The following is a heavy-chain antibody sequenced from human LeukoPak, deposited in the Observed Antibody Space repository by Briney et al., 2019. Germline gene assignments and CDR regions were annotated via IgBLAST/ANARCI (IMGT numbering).Heavy chain of an antibody. Sequence: SETLPLTCTVSGDSMTSSNHYWVWIRQPPGKGLEWIGSIYYGGSTYYNPSLKSRVTISQDTSKNQFSLKVNTVTAADTAVYHCARRSHCTGDSCYPVWGQGTTVTVSS. CDR1: GDSMTSSNHY. CDR3: ARRSHCTGDSCYPV. V-gene: IGHV4-39*01. D-gene: IGHD2-15*01. CDR2: IYYGGST. J-gene: IGHJ6*02.